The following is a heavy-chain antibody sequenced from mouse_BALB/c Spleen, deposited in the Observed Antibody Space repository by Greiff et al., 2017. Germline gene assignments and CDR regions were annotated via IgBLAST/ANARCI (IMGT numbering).Heavy chain of an antibody. CDR1: GYTFTSYW. V-gene: IGHV1-87*01. D-gene: IGHD2-4*01. J-gene: IGHJ3*01. CDR2: IYPGDGDT. CDR3: ARSGITTAY. Sequence: QVQLKQSGAELARPGASVKLSCKASGYTFTSYWMQWVKQRPGQGLEWIGAIYPGDGDTRYTQKFKGKATLTADKSSSTAYMQLSSLASEDSAVYYCARSGITTAYWGQGTLVTVSA.